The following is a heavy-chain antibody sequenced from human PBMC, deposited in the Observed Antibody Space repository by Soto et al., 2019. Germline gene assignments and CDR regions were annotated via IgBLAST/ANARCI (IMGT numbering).Heavy chain of an antibody. CDR2: IIPIFGTA. V-gene: IGHV1-69*01. J-gene: IGHJ4*02. CDR1: GGTFSSYA. D-gene: IGHD5-12*01. Sequence: QVQLVQSGAEVKKPGSSVKVSCKASGGTFSSYAISWVRQAPGQGLEWMGGIIPIFGTANYAQKFQGRVTITADESTSTAYMELSSLRTEDTAVYYCARMNVEMATTTGGFGYWGQGTLVTVSS. CDR3: ARMNVEMATTTGGFGY.